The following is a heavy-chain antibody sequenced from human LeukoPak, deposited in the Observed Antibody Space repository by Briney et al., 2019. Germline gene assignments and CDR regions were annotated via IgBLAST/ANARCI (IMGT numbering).Heavy chain of an antibody. D-gene: IGHD5-18*01. J-gene: IGHJ5*02. CDR3: ARLVDTAMVTFIGGGWFDP. Sequence: GASVKVSCKASGGAFSSYAISWVRQAPGQGLEWMGGIIPIFGTANYAQKFQGRVTITADKSTSTAYMELSSLRSEDTAVYYCARLVDTAMVTFIGGGWFDPWGQGTLVTVSS. CDR1: GGAFSSYA. V-gene: IGHV1-69*06. CDR2: IIPIFGTA.